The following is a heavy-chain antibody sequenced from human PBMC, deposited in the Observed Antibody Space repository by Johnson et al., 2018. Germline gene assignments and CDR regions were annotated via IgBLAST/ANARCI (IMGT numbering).Heavy chain of an antibody. CDR3: ARAAIAGAHYYYYGMDV. J-gene: IGHJ6*02. Sequence: QVQLQESGPGLVKPSETLSLTCTVSGGSISSYYWSWIRQPPGKGLEWIGYIYYSGSTNYNPSLKSRVTISVDTSKNQFSLKLSSVTAADTAGYYCARAAIAGAHYYYYGMDVWGQGTTVTVSS. CDR2: IYYSGST. CDR1: GGSISSYY. V-gene: IGHV4-59*01. D-gene: IGHD6-19*01.